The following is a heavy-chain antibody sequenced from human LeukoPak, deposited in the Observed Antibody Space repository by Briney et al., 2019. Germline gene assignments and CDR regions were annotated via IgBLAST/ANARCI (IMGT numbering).Heavy chain of an antibody. CDR1: GDSISSRSYY. Sequence: SETLSLTCTVSGDSISSRSYYWGWIRQPPGKGLEWIGEINHSGSTNYNPSLKNRVTISVDTSKNQFSLKLSSVTAADTAVYYCARRAKYSGYGYYFDYWGQGTLVTVSS. CDR2: INHSGST. V-gene: IGHV4-39*07. D-gene: IGHD5-12*01. CDR3: ARRAKYSGYGYYFDY. J-gene: IGHJ4*02.